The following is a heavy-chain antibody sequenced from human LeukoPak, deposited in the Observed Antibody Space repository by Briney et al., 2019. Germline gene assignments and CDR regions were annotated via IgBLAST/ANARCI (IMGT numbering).Heavy chain of an antibody. J-gene: IGHJ4*02. V-gene: IGHV1-46*01. CDR3: ARALTQRFLEWQNDY. CDR1: GYTFTGYY. D-gene: IGHD3-3*01. CDR2: INPSDGST. Sequence: GASVKVSCKASGYTFTGYYIHWVRQAPGQGLEWMGIINPSDGSTSYAQRFQGRVTMTRDTSTHTVYMELSSLRSEDTAVYYCARALTQRFLEWQNDYWGQGTLVTVSS.